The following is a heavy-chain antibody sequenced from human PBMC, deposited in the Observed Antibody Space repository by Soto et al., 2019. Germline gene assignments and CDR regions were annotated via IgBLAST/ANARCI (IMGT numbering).Heavy chain of an antibody. J-gene: IGHJ5*02. CDR2: ISSSSSYI. CDR3: AREQSLTIQPWSLNWFDP. Sequence: PGGSLRLSCAASGFTFSSYSMNWVRQAPGKGLEWVSSISSSSSYIYYADSVKGRFTISRDNAKNSLYLQMNSLRAEDTAVYYCAREQSLTIQPWSLNWFDPWGQGTLVTVSS. CDR1: GFTFSSYS. D-gene: IGHD5-18*01. V-gene: IGHV3-21*01.